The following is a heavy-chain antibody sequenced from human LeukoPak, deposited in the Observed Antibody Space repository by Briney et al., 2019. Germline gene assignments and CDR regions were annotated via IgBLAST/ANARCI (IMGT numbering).Heavy chain of an antibody. J-gene: IGHJ1*01. CDR2: IYYSGST. D-gene: IGHD3-22*01. Sequence: TSETLSLTCTVSGGSISSYYWSWIRQPPGKGLEWIGYIYYSGSTNYNPSLKSRVTISVDTSKNQFSLKLSSVTAADTAVYYCARGPYYYDSRPFQHWGQGILVTVSS. CDR1: GGSISSYY. V-gene: IGHV4-59*01. CDR3: ARGPYYYDSRPFQH.